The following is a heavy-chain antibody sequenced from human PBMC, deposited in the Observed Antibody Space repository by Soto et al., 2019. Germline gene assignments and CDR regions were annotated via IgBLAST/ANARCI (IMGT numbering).Heavy chain of an antibody. V-gene: IGHV4-59*08. CDR3: ARHGSRDVVRFDY. J-gene: IGHJ4*02. CDR2: IYYTGYT. D-gene: IGHD2-15*01. Sequence: HVQLRESGPGLVQPSETLSLTCTVSGDSIGGYYWNWIRQTAGEGLEWIGFIYYTGYTYYNPSLQSRVTLSADTSKNRFSLNLTSVTAGDTAMYYCARHGSRDVVRFDYWGQGILVSVSS. CDR1: GDSIGGYY.